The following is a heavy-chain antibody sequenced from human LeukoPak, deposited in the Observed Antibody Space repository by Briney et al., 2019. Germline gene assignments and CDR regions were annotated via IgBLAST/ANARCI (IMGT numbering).Heavy chain of an antibody. J-gene: IGHJ4*02. CDR3: ASGGYSYGFDY. Sequence: SSETLSLTCTVSGGSISSGGYSWSWIRQPPGKGLEWIGYIYHNGNTYYSPSLKSRVTISVDRSKNQLSLKLSSVTAADTAMYYCASGGYSYGFDYWGQGTLVTVSS. D-gene: IGHD5-18*01. V-gene: IGHV4-30-2*01. CDR1: GGSISSGGYS. CDR2: IYHNGNT.